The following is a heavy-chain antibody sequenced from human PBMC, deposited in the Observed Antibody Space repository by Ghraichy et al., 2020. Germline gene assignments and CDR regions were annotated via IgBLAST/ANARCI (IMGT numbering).Heavy chain of an antibody. CDR2: IWYDGSEK. D-gene: IGHD4/OR15-4a*01. V-gene: IGHV3-33*01. J-gene: IGHJ6*02. CDR3: AREGYYGASGNYALYGLDV. Sequence: GGSLRLSCAPSGFTFSTYGMHWVRQAPGKGLEWVVVIWYDGSEKYYADSVKGRFTISRDNSKNTLYLQMNSLRAEDTAVYYCAREGYYGASGNYALYGLDVWGQGTTVTVSS. CDR1: GFTFSTYG.